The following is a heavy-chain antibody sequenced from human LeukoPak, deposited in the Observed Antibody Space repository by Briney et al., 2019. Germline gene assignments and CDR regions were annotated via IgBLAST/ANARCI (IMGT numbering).Heavy chain of an antibody. CDR2: IYYSGST. J-gene: IGHJ4*02. CDR3: AIVSSSWLLEFDY. V-gene: IGHV4-59*01. CDR1: XXY. D-gene: IGHD6-13*01. Sequence: XXYXXWIXQPXGXGLEWIGYIYYSGSTNYNPSLKSRVPISVDTSKHQFSLKLSSVTAADAGVYYCAIVSSSWLLEFDYWGQGTLVTVSS.